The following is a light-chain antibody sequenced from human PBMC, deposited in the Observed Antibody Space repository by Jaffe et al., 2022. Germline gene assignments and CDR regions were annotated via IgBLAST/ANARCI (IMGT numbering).Light chain of an antibody. CDR2: ENF. CDR1: SSNIGNNY. J-gene: IGLJ3*02. CDR3: ATWDSSLSGVV. Sequence: QSVLTQPPSVSAAPGQKVTISCSGSSSNIGNNYVSWYQQLPGTAPKLLIYENFKRPSGIPDRFSGSKSGTSATLGITGLQTGDEADYYCATWDSSLSGVVFGGGTELTVL. V-gene: IGLV1-51*02.